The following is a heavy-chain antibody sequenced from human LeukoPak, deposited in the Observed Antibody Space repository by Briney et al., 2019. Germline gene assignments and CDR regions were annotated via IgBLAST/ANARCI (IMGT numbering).Heavy chain of an antibody. CDR3: AGAGEQWLGPFFDY. CDR2: ISSSGSTI. Sequence: GGSLRLSCAASGFTLSSYEMNWVRQAPGKGLEWVSYISSSGSTIYYADSVKGRFTISRDNAKNSLYLQMNSLRAEDTAVYYCAGAGEQWLGPFFDYWGQGTLVTVSS. D-gene: IGHD6-19*01. V-gene: IGHV3-48*03. CDR1: GFTLSSYE. J-gene: IGHJ4*02.